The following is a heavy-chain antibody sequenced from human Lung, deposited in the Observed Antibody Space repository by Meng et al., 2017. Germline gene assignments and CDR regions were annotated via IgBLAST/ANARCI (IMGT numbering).Heavy chain of an antibody. V-gene: IGHV1-18*01. Sequence: QVTLMQSVAEVKKPGASVKVFCKASGYTFTIYGISWVRQAPGQGLEWMGWISPYNGYTSSIQKFQGRVTMTTDTSTSTAYMELMSLGSDDTAVYYCAILSHCTGGTCCPYDYWGQGTLVTVSS. CDR2: ISPYNGYT. J-gene: IGHJ4*02. CDR3: AILSHCTGGTCCPYDY. CDR1: GYTFTIYG. D-gene: IGHD2-8*02.